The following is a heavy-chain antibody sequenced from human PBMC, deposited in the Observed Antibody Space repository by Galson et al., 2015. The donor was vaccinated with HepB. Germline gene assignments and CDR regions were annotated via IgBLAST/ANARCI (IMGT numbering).Heavy chain of an antibody. V-gene: IGHV3-23*01. Sequence: SLRLSCAASGFTFSSYAMTWVRQAPGEGLEWVASISGSGGSTYYADSVKGRFTISRDHSKNTLYLQMNSLRAEDTAVYYCAKEGYSSAPVGWFDPWGQGTLVTVSS. D-gene: IGHD6-25*01. CDR1: GFTFSSYA. CDR2: ISGSGGST. CDR3: AKEGYSSAPVGWFDP. J-gene: IGHJ5*02.